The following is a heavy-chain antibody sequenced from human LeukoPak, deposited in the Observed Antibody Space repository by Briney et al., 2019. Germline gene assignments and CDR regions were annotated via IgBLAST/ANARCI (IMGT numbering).Heavy chain of an antibody. Sequence: SESLSLTCAFSGCSISSGGYSWRWIRQTPGKGLEWLGSIYYSRRTNYNHSLKSRVTISVDTSKNQFSLKMSSVTAADTAVYYCARVFCVRIDPWGQGTLVTVSS. CDR1: GCSISSGGYS. V-gene: IGHV4-61*08. CDR3: ARVFCVRIDP. J-gene: IGHJ5*02. D-gene: IGHD3-3*01. CDR2: IYYSRRT.